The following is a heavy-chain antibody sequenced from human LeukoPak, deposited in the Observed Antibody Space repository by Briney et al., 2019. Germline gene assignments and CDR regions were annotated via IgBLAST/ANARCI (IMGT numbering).Heavy chain of an antibody. V-gene: IGHV4-38-2*02. J-gene: IGHJ5*02. CDR1: GYSISSGYY. CDR2: VYHTESA. CDR3: ARVLLRNIAERFDP. Sequence: SETLSLTCTVSGYSISSGYYWGWIRQPPGKGLQWIRNVYHTESAYYNPSLKNRVTISVDTSKNQFSLRLNSVTAADTAVYYCARVLLRNIAERFDPWGQGTLVTVSS. D-gene: IGHD6-13*01.